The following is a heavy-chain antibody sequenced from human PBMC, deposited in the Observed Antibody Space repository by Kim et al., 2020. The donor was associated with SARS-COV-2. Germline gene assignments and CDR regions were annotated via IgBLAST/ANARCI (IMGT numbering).Heavy chain of an antibody. J-gene: IGHJ4*02. CDR3: ARAAVYSNYGYYYFDY. V-gene: IGHV3-30*07. D-gene: IGHD4-4*01. Sequence: SVKGRFTISRDNSKNTLYLQMNSLRAEDTAVYYCARAAVYSNYGYYYFDYWGQGTLVTVSS.